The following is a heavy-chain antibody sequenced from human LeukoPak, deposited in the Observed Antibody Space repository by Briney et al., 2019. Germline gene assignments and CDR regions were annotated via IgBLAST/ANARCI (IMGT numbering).Heavy chain of an antibody. CDR3: ARDRGYSGYAHGY. CDR1: GFTFSSYS. V-gene: IGHV3-21*01. Sequence: GGSLRLSCAASGFTFSSYSMNWVRQAPGKGLEWVSSIINSSYIYYSDSVKGRFTISRDNTKNSLYLQMDRLSAEDTAIYYCARDRGYSGYAHGYWGQGTLVTVSS. CDR2: IINSSYI. J-gene: IGHJ4*02. D-gene: IGHD5-12*01.